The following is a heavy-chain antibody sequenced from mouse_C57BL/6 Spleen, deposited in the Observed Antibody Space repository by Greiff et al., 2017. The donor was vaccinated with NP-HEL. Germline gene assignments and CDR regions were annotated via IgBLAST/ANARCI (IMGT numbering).Heavy chain of an antibody. CDR2: IDPSDSYT. Sequence: QVQLQQPGAELVRPGTSVKLSCKASGYTFTSYWMHWVKQRPGQGLEWIGVIDPSDSYTNYNQKFKGKATLTVDTSSSTAYMQLSSLTSEDSAVYYCARSPLTELGLGYWGQGTLVTVSA. CDR1: GYTFTSYW. D-gene: IGHD4-1*01. V-gene: IGHV1-59*01. J-gene: IGHJ3*01. CDR3: ARSPLTELGLGY.